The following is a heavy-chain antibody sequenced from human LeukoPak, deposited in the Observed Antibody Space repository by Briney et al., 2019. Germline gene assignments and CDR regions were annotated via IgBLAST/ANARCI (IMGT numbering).Heavy chain of an antibody. CDR1: GGSISTYY. CDR3: ARGVYENSGPPRLDY. Sequence: PSETLSLTCTISGGSISTYYWSWIRQPAGKGLEWIGRIYISGNTNYNPSLKSRVTMSVDTSKNQLSLKLKSVTAADTAVYYCARGVYENSGPPRLDYWGQGILVTVSS. CDR2: IYISGNT. J-gene: IGHJ4*02. D-gene: IGHD3-22*01. V-gene: IGHV4-4*07.